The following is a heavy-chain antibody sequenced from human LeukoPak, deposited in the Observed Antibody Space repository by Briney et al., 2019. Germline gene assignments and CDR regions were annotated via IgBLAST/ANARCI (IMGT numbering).Heavy chain of an antibody. CDR3: ARTVAYGGNYFDY. D-gene: IGHD4-23*01. CDR1: GVSISSNDYY. Sequence: SETLSLTCTVSGVSISSNDYYWGWIRQPPGKELEWVGSMFHSGITHYEPSLKSRVTISIDTPKNQFSLKLCSVTAADTAVYYCARTVAYGGNYFDYWGQGTLVTVSS. J-gene: IGHJ4*02. CDR2: MFHSGIT. V-gene: IGHV4-39*07.